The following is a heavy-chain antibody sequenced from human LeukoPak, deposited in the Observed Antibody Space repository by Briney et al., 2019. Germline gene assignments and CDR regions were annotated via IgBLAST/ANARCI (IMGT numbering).Heavy chain of an antibody. V-gene: IGHV1-69*13. J-gene: IGHJ3*02. CDR1: GGTFSSYA. D-gene: IGHD1-26*01. Sequence: SVKVSCKASGGTFSSYAISWVRQAPGQGLEWMGGIIPIFGTANYAQKFQGGVTITADESTSTAYMELSSLRSEDTAVYYCARGLREGAATFDDAFDIWGQGTMVTVSS. CDR2: IIPIFGTA. CDR3: ARGLREGAATFDDAFDI.